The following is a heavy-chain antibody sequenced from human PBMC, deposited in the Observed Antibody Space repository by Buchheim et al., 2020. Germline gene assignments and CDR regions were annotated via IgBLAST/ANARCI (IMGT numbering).Heavy chain of an antibody. CDR3: AKDLSGSYWSADY. Sequence: QVQLVEYGGGVVQPGRSLRFSCAASGFTFTSSGLHWGRQAPGKGLEWLAVISSVGSKYYYADSVKGRFTISRDNSMNPLYLEMNSLRAEDTAVYYCAKDLSGSYWSADYWGQGTL. CDR1: GFTFTSSG. D-gene: IGHD1-26*01. CDR2: ISSVGSKY. V-gene: IGHV3-30*18. J-gene: IGHJ4*02.